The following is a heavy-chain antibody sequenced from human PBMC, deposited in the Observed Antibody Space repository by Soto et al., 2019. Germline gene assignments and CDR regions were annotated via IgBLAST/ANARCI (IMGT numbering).Heavy chain of an antibody. Sequence: PSETLSLTCTVSGGSISSGDYYWSWIRQPPGKGLEWIGYIYYSGSTYYNPSLKSRVTISVDTSKNQFSLKLSSVTAAYTAVYYCARWLGYGPHFDYWGQGTLVTVSS. J-gene: IGHJ4*02. D-gene: IGHD5-12*01. V-gene: IGHV4-30-4*01. CDR3: ARWLGYGPHFDY. CDR2: IYYSGST. CDR1: GGSISSGDYY.